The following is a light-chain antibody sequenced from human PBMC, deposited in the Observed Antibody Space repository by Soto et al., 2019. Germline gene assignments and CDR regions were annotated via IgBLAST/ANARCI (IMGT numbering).Light chain of an antibody. J-gene: IGLJ1*01. Sequence: QSALTQPPSASGSPGQSGTISCTGTKSDIGVYDFVSWYPHHPGRAPRLIIYEVVQRPSGVPDRFSGSKSGNTASLTVSGLQAADEADYFCKSYAGSNTYVFGSGTKVTVL. CDR2: EVV. CDR1: KSDIGVYDF. CDR3: KSYAGSNTYV. V-gene: IGLV2-8*01.